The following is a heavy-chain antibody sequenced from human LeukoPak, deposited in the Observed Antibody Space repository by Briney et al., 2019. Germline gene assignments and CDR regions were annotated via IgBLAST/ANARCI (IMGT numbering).Heavy chain of an antibody. Sequence: SETLSLTCTVSGYSISSGYYWGWIRQPPGKGLEWIGSIYHSGSTYYNPSLKSRVTISVDTSKNQFSPKLSSVTAADTAVYYCARDEWELQAFDIWGQGTMVTVSS. V-gene: IGHV4-38-2*02. J-gene: IGHJ3*02. CDR2: IYHSGST. D-gene: IGHD1-26*01. CDR3: ARDEWELQAFDI. CDR1: GYSISSGYY.